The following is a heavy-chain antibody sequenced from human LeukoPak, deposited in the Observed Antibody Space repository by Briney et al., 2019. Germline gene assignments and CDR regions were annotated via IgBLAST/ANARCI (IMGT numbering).Heavy chain of an antibody. D-gene: IGHD2-2*01. CDR3: ARDKYQLLPDPRSPFDY. CDR1: GYTFTSFD. CDR2: MSPNSGNT. V-gene: IGHV1-18*01. J-gene: IGHJ4*02. Sequence: ASVKVSCKASGYTFTSFDINWVRHTGQGLEWMGWMSPNSGNTGYAQKLQGRVTMTTDTSTSTAYMELRSLRSDDTAVYYCARDKYQLLPDPRSPFDYWGQGTLVTVSS.